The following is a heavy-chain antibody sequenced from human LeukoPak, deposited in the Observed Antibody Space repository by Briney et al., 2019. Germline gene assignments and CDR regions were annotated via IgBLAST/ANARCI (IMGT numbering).Heavy chain of an antibody. D-gene: IGHD3-10*01. CDR2: INWNGGST. CDR3: ARYMVRELAGPIDY. CDR1: GFTFDDYG. Sequence: GGSLRLSCAASGFTFDDYGMSWVRQAPGKGLEWVSGINWNGGSTGYADSVKGRFSISRDSADNSLYLQMSSLRGEDTALCHCARYMVRELAGPIDYWGQGTLVTVSS. V-gene: IGHV3-20*01. J-gene: IGHJ4*02.